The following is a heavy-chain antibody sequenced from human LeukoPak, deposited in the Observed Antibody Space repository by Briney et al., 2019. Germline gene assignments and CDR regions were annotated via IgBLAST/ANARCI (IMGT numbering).Heavy chain of an antibody. Sequence: SETLSLTCTVSGGSISSYYWSWIRQPAGKGLEWIGRIYTSGSTNYNPSLKSRVTISVDTSKNQFSLTLNSVTAADTAVYFCARFKQLGRSFDSWGLGSLVTVSS. J-gene: IGHJ4*02. D-gene: IGHD1-1*01. CDR1: GGSISSYY. CDR2: IYTSGST. CDR3: ARFKQLGRSFDS. V-gene: IGHV4-4*07.